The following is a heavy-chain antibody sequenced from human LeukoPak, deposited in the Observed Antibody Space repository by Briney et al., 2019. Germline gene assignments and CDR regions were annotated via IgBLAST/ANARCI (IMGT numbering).Heavy chain of an antibody. D-gene: IGHD6-19*01. Sequence: PGGSLRLSCAASGFTFSSYWMHWVRQAPGKGLVWVSRINSDGSSTTYADSVKGRFTISRDNAKNTLYLQMNSLRAEDTAVYYCARSTNLLEAGTYYGMDVWRQGTTVTVSS. J-gene: IGHJ6*02. V-gene: IGHV3-74*01. CDR2: INSDGSST. CDR3: ARSTNLLEAGTYYGMDV. CDR1: GFTFSSYW.